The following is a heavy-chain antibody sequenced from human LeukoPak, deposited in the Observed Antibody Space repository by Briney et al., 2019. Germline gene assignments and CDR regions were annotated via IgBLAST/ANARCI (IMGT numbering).Heavy chain of an antibody. CDR3: ASNTYCSGGSCNRI. Sequence: SETLSLTCAVSSYSISSGYYWGWIRQSPGKRHEWIGSFYHGGRTHCNPSLKSRVTVSVDTSKNQFSLKLSSVTAADTAVYYCASNTYCSGGSCNRIWGQGTLVTVSS. CDR1: SYSISSGYY. D-gene: IGHD2-15*01. V-gene: IGHV4-38-2*01. J-gene: IGHJ4*02. CDR2: FYHGGRT.